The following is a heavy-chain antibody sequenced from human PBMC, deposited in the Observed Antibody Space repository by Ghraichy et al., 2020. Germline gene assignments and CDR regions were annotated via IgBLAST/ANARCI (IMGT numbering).Heavy chain of an antibody. Sequence: SQTLSLTCAISGDSVSSNSVTWNCIRQSPSRGLEWLGSTYYRSKWYNDYAVSVKSRITINPDTSKNQFSLQLNAVTPEDTAVYYCARGNWENWGQGTMVTVSS. CDR3: ARGNWEN. CDR2: TYYRSKWYN. D-gene: IGHD7-27*01. V-gene: IGHV6-1*01. J-gene: IGHJ3*01. CDR1: GDSVSSNSVT.